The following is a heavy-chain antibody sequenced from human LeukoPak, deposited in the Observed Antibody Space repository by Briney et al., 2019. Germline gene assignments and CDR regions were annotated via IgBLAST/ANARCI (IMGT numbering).Heavy chain of an antibody. CDR1: GYSISRGHY. Sequence: PSETLSLTCAVSGYSISRGHYWGWIRQPPGKGLEWIGSIYHSGSTYYNPSLKSRVTISVDTSKNQFSLKLSSVTAADTAVYYCARDSHTAMDYWGQGTLVTVSS. J-gene: IGHJ4*02. CDR3: ARDSHTAMDY. CDR2: IYHSGST. D-gene: IGHD5-18*01. V-gene: IGHV4-38-2*02.